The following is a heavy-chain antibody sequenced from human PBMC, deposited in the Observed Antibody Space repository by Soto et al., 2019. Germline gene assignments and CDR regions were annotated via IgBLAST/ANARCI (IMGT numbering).Heavy chain of an antibody. J-gene: IGHJ6*03. D-gene: IGHD3-10*01. CDR2: IYYSGST. Sequence: QVQLQESGPGLVKPSETLSLTCTVSGGSISSYYWSWIRQPPGKGLEWIGYIYYSGSTNYTPSLKSRVTISVDTSKNQFSLKLSSVTAADTAVYYCARMTRGSGSYFLYYYYMDVWGKGTTVTVSS. CDR1: GGSISSYY. CDR3: ARMTRGSGSYFLYYYYMDV. V-gene: IGHV4-59*01.